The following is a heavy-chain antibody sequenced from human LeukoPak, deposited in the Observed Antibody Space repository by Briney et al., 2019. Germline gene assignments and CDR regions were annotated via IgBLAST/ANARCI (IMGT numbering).Heavy chain of an antibody. CDR2: INHSGST. CDR1: GGSFSGYY. D-gene: IGHD3-3*01. Sequence: SETLSLTCAVYGGSFSGYYWSWIRQPTGKGLEWIGEINHSGSTNYNPSLKSRVTISVDTSKNQFSLKLSSVTAADTAVYYCARGVTDDFWSGYFDYWGQGTLVTVSS. J-gene: IGHJ4*02. CDR3: ARGVTDDFWSGYFDY. V-gene: IGHV4-34*01.